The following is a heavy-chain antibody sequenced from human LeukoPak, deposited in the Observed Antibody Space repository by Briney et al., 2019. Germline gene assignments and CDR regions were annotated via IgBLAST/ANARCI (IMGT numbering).Heavy chain of an antibody. CDR1: GFTFSSYE. CDR2: ISSSDTTI. Sequence: GGSLRLSCAASGFTFSSYEMTWVRQAPGRGLEWVSNISSSDTTIHYADSVKGRFTISRDNAKSSLYLQMNSLRAEDTAVYYCARDEGYYYDSSDYWGQGTLVTVSS. J-gene: IGHJ4*02. CDR3: ARDEGYYYDSSDY. V-gene: IGHV3-48*03. D-gene: IGHD3-22*01.